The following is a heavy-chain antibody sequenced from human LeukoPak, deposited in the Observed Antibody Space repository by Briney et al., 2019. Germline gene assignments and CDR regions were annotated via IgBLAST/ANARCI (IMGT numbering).Heavy chain of an antibody. J-gene: IGHJ5*01. D-gene: IGHD2-15*01. CDR2: ISSDDSST. CDR1: GLTFSSYW. V-gene: IGHV3-74*01. Sequence: GGSLRLSCAASGLTFSSYWMHWVRQAPGKGLVWVSRISSDDSSTSYADSVKGRFTISRDNAKNTLYLQMNSLRAKDTAVYYCASQMVAAHADWFDSWGQGTLVTVSS. CDR3: ASQMVAAHADWFDS.